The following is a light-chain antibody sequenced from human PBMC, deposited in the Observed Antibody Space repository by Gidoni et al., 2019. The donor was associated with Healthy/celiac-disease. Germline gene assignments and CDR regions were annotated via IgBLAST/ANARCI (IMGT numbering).Light chain of an antibody. CDR1: SSDVGGYNY. J-gene: IGLJ2*01. V-gene: IGLV2-14*01. CDR2: EVS. Sequence: QSALTQPASVSGSPGQSITLSCTGTSSDVGGYNYVSWYQPHPGKAPKLMIYEVSNRPSGVSNRFSGSKSGNTASLTISGLQAEDEADYYCSSYTSSSTVVFGGGTKLTVL. CDR3: SSYTSSSTVV.